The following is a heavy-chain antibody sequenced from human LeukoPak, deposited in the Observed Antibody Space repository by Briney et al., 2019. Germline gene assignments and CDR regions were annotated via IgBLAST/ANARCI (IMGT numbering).Heavy chain of an antibody. J-gene: IGHJ4*02. CDR2: ISGSGGST. V-gene: IGHV3-23*01. CDR3: AKDPDVLRPYYFDY. CDR1: GFTFSSYS. D-gene: IGHD2-8*01. Sequence: GGSLRLSCAASGFTFSSYSMTWVRQAPGKGLEWVSAISGSGGSTYYADSVKGRFTISRDNSKNTLYLQMNSLRAEDTAVYYCAKDPDVLRPYYFDYWGQGTLVTVSS.